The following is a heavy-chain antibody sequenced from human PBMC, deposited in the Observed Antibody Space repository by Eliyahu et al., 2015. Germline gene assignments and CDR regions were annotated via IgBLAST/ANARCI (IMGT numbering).Heavy chain of an antibody. D-gene: IGHD2-21*01. J-gene: IGHJ4*02. Sequence: QVQLVESGGGVVQPGTSLRLSCAASGFPFRNFAMHWVRQAPGKGLEWLAVISYDGSNIFHADSVKGRFTVSRDNSKNTLSLQMNSLRSEDTGIYYCVRDPTAFEIVVGYLDHWGQGTPVTVSS. V-gene: IGHV3-30*01. CDR1: GFPFRNFA. CDR3: VRDPTAFEIVVGYLDH. CDR2: ISYDGSNI.